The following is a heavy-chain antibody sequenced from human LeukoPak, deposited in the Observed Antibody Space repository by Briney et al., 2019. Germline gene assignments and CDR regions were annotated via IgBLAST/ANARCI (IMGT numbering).Heavy chain of an antibody. D-gene: IGHD6-19*01. CDR2: ISTYNGNT. CDR3: ARARSGAVARNYNWFDP. CDR1: GYTFTTFD. Sequence: ASVKVSCKASGYTFTTFDISWVRQAPGQGLEWMGWISTYNGNTNYAQNLQGRVTMTTDTSTSTAYMELRSLTSDDTAVYYCARARSGAVARNYNWFDPWGQGTLVTASS. J-gene: IGHJ5*02. V-gene: IGHV1-18*01.